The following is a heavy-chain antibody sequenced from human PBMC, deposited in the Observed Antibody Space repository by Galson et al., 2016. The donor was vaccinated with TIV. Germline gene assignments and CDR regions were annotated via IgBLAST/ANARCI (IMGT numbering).Heavy chain of an antibody. CDR2: IDVSGNT. Sequence: ETLSLTCTVSGGSIGSQSWSWIRQPAGKGLEWIGRIDVSGNTDYSPSLKSRVTMSQDTSNNQFSIRLISLTAADTAVYYCAREKVWGGREAGSEAFPYSFFMDVWGKGTTVTISS. CDR3: AREKVWGGREAGSEAFPYSFFMDV. CDR1: GGSIGSQS. D-gene: IGHD3-10*01. J-gene: IGHJ6*03. V-gene: IGHV4-4*07.